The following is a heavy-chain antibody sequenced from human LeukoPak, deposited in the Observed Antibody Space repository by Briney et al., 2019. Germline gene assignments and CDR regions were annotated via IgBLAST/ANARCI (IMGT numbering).Heavy chain of an antibody. J-gene: IGHJ6*02. CDR1: GFTFSSYG. D-gene: IGHD3-3*01. Sequence: GGSLRLSCAASGFTFSSYGMHWVRQAPGKGLEWVAVISYDGSNKYYADSVKGRFTISRDNSKNTLYLQMNSLGAEDTAVYYCAKDMGTIFGVVTNYYYYGIDVWGQGTTVTVSS. CDR2: ISYDGSNK. V-gene: IGHV3-30*18. CDR3: AKDMGTIFGVVTNYYYYGIDV.